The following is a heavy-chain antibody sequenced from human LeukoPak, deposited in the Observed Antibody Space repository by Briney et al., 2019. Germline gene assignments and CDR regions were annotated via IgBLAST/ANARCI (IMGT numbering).Heavy chain of an antibody. J-gene: IGHJ3*02. V-gene: IGHV4-59*08. CDR3: ARHYDYVWGSYRYSGAFDI. Sequence: SETLSLTCTVSGGSISSYYWSWIRQPAGKGLEWIGYIYYSGSTNYNPSLKSRVTISVDTSKNQFSLKLSSVTAADTAVYYCARHYDYVWGSYRYSGAFDIWGQGTMVTVSS. D-gene: IGHD3-16*02. CDR2: IYYSGST. CDR1: GGSISSYY.